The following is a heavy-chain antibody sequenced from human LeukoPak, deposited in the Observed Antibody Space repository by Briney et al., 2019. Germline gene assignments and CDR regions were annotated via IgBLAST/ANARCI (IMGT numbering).Heavy chain of an antibody. D-gene: IGHD6-13*01. CDR2: INLNSGGT. CDR3: ARCIAAAATNYYFDY. CDR1: GYTFTGYF. V-gene: IGHV1-2*02. Sequence: ASVKVSCKSSGYTFTGYFMHWVRQAPGQGFEWMGWINLNSGGTNYAQKFQGRVTMTRDTSISTAYMELSRLRSDDTAVYYCARCIAAAATNYYFDYWGQGTLVTVSS. J-gene: IGHJ4*02.